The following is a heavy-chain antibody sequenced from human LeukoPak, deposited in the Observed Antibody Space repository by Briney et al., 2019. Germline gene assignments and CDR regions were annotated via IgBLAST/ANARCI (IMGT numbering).Heavy chain of an antibody. J-gene: IGHJ4*02. V-gene: IGHV1-46*01. CDR2: INPSGGST. Sequence: ASVKVSCKASGYTFTSYYMHWVRQAPGQGLEWMGIINPSGGSTSYAQKFQGRVTMTRDTSTSTVYMELSSLRSEDTAVYYCARANHIAAAGTYEPCYFDYWGQGTLVTVSS. D-gene: IGHD6-13*01. CDR1: GYTFTSYY. CDR3: ARANHIAAAGTYEPCYFDY.